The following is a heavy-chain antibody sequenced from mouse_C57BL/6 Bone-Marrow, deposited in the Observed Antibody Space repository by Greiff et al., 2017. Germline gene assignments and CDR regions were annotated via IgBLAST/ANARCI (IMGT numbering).Heavy chain of an antibody. J-gene: IGHJ3*01. CDR3: ARSSHYGSSYVGFAY. Sequence: LQESGAELVRPGASVKLSCKASGYTFTDYYINWVKQRPGQGLEWIARIYPGSGNTYYNEKFKGKATLTAEKSSSTAYMQLSSLTSEDSAVYFCARSSHYGSSYVGFAYWGQGTLVTVSA. D-gene: IGHD1-1*01. V-gene: IGHV1-76*01. CDR1: GYTFTDYY. CDR2: IYPGSGNT.